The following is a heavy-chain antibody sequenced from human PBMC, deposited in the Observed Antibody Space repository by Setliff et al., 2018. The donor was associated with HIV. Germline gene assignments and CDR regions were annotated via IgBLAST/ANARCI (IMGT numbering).Heavy chain of an antibody. Sequence: SETLSLTCAVHDVSLIGYYWTWIRQPPGKGLEWIGEINQTGSTKYNPSLKSRVTISVDTSKNQFSLKLSSVTAADTAVYYCARHFGGDYQLPDLFDYWGQGTLVTVSS. D-gene: IGHD2-2*01. J-gene: IGHJ4*02. CDR2: INQTGST. V-gene: IGHV4-34*01. CDR3: ARHFGGDYQLPDLFDY. CDR1: DVSLIGYY.